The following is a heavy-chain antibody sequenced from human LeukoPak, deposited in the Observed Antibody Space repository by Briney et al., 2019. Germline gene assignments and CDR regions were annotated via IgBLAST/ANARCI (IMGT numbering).Heavy chain of an antibody. J-gene: IGHJ3*02. CDR1: GYTFTSYY. Sequence: ASVKVSCKASGYTFTSYYMHWVRQAPGQGLEWMGIINPSGGSTSYAQKFQGRVTMTRDMSTSTVYMELSSLRSEDTAVYYCARIRFGDYDSSGYYSPVVDAFDIWGQGTMVTVSS. CDR2: INPSGGST. CDR3: ARIRFGDYDSSGYYSPVVDAFDI. D-gene: IGHD3-22*01. V-gene: IGHV1-46*01.